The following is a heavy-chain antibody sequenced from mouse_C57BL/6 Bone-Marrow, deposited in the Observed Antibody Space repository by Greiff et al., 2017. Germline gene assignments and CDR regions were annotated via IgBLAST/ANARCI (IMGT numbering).Heavy chain of an antibody. CDR1: GFTFSSYT. J-gene: IGHJ2*01. CDR2: ISGGGGNT. D-gene: IGHD1-1*01. Sequence: EVHLVESGGGLVKPGGSLKLSCAASGFTFSSYTMSWVRQTPEKRLEWVATISGGGGNTYYPDSVKGRFTISSDNAKNTLYLQMSSLRSEDTALYYCARQDLLLQRYFDYWGQGTTLTVSS. CDR3: ARQDLLLQRYFDY. V-gene: IGHV5-9*01.